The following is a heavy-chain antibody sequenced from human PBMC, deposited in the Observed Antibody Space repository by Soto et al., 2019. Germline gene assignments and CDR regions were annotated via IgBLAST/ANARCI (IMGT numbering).Heavy chain of an antibody. V-gene: IGHV4-31*03. CDR1: GGSISSGGYY. J-gene: IGHJ4*02. Sequence: SETLSLTCTVSGGSISSGGYYWSWIRQHPGKGLEWIGYIYYSGSTYYNPSLKSRVTISVDTSKNQFSLKLSSVTAADTAVYYCARVDSNFIVGVVFDYWGQGTLVTV. CDR3: ARVDSNFIVGVVFDY. CDR2: IYYSGST. D-gene: IGHD1-26*01.